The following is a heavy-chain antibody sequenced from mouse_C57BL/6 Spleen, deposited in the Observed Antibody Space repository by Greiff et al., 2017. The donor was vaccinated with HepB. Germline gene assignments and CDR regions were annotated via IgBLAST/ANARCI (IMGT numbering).Heavy chain of an antibody. D-gene: IGHD2-4*01. J-gene: IGHJ3*01. CDR1: GYTFTSYD. V-gene: IGHV1-85*01. CDR2: IYPRDGST. CDR3: AREKGRYYEYDGGFAY. Sequence: QVQLQQSGPELVKPGASVKLSCKASGYTFTSYDINWVKQRPGQGLEWIGWIYPRDGSTKYNEKFKGKATLTVDTSSSKAYMELHSLTSEDSAVYFCAREKGRYYEYDGGFAYWGQGTLVTVSA.